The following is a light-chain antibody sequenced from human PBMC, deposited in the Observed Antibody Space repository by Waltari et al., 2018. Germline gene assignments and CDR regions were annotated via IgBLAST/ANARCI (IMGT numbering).Light chain of an antibody. CDR1: SGSVSYNYY. J-gene: IGLJ3*02. CDR2: STH. Sequence: QTVVTQEPSFSVSPGGTVTLTCGLSSGSVSYNYYPIWFQQTPGQAPRTRIYSTHNRCCGVSDRFAGSILGNKAALTITGAQANDESDYYCVLYVGGGSWVFGGGTKLTVL. CDR3: VLYVGGGSWV. V-gene: IGLV8-61*01.